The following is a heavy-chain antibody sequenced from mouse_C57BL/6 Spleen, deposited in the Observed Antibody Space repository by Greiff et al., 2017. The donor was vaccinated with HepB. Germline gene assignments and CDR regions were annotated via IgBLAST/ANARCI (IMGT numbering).Heavy chain of an antibody. CDR3: ARDRSNYVLYYFDY. V-gene: IGHV5-4*01. D-gene: IGHD2-5*01. Sequence: EVQLQESGGGLVKPGGSLKLSCAASGFTFSSYAMSWVRQTPEKRLEWVATISDGGSYTYYPDNVKGRFTISRDNAKNNLYLQMSHLKSEDTAMYYCARDRSNYVLYYFDYWGQGTTLTVSS. J-gene: IGHJ2*01. CDR1: GFTFSSYA. CDR2: ISDGGSYT.